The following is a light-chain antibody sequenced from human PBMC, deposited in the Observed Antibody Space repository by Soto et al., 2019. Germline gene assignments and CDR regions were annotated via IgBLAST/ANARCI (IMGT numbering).Light chain of an antibody. Sequence: DLQMTQSPSSLYASVGDRVTITCQASQDISNYLNWYQQRPGKAPKLLIYDASNLETGAPSMFSGSGPGTDSTCTIGRTQPGDIATYYSQQYANLLLTLGGGTKVEIK. CDR1: QDISNY. J-gene: IGKJ4*01. V-gene: IGKV1-33*01. CDR3: QQYANLLLT. CDR2: DAS.